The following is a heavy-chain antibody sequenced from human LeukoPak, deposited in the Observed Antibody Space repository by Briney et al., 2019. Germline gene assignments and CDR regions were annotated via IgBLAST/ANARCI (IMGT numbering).Heavy chain of an antibody. J-gene: IGHJ6*02. D-gene: IGHD2-15*01. V-gene: IGHV3-21*01. Sequence: PGGSLRLSCAASGFTFSSYSMNWVRQAPGKGLEWVSSISSSSSYIYYAGSVKGRFTISRDNAKNSLYLQMNSLRAEDTAVYYCAREVVAAIYEWNNGDYGMDVWGQGTTVTVSS. CDR1: GFTFSSYS. CDR2: ISSSSSYI. CDR3: AREVVAAIYEWNNGDYGMDV.